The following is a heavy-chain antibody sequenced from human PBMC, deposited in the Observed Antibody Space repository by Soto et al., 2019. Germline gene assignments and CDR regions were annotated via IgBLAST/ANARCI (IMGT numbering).Heavy chain of an antibody. D-gene: IGHD2-15*01. CDR3: ARDPDCSCGSCYPKNYYYYYGMDV. CDR1: GDTFSTYT. V-gene: IGHV1-69*13. J-gene: IGHJ6*02. CDR2: IIPRSGTS. Sequence: SVKVSCKASGDTFSTYTITWVRQAPGQGLEWMGGIIPRSGTSNYAQKFQGRVTITADESTSTAYMELSSLRSEDTAVYYCARDPDCSCGSCYPKNYYYYYGMDVWGQGTTVTVSS.